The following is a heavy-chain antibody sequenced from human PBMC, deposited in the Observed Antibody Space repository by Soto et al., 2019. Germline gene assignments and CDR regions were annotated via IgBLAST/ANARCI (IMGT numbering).Heavy chain of an antibody. V-gene: IGHV6-1*01. CDR2: TYYRSKWYN. J-gene: IGHJ4*02. D-gene: IGHD3-16*02. CDR1: GDSVSSNSAA. CDR3: ARGYDYVWGSYRPLYYFDY. Sequence: SQTLSLTCAISGDSVSSNSAAWNWIRQSPSRGLEWLGRTYYRSKWYNDYAVSVKSRITINPDTSKNQFSLQLNSVTPEDTAVYYCARGYDYVWGSYRPLYYFDYWGQGTLVTSPQ.